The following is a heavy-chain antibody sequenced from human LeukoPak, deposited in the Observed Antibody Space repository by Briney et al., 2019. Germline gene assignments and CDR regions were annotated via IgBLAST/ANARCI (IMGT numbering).Heavy chain of an antibody. CDR1: EFTFSSYA. V-gene: IGHV3-30-3*02. Sequence: GGSLRLSCAASEFTFSSYAMHWVRQAPGKGLEWVAVISYDGSNKYYADSVKGRFTISRDNSKNTLYLQMNSLRLEDTAVYYCAKDLMRDRWFGESWGQGTLVTVSS. J-gene: IGHJ5*02. D-gene: IGHD3-10*01. CDR2: ISYDGSNK. CDR3: AKDLMRDRWFGES.